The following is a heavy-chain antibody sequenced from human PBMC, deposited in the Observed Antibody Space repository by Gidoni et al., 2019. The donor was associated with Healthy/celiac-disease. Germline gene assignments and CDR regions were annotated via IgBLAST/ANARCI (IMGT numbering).Heavy chain of an antibody. CDR2: IIPIFGTA. CDR3: ALYSRTNDAFDI. J-gene: IGHJ3*02. Sequence: QVKMVQPGAEVRKPGSSVKVSCTAYGGRFSSYAISWVRQAPGQGLEWMGVIIPIFGTANYAQNFQGRVTITADESTSTAYMELSSLRSEDTAVYYCALYSRTNDAFDIWGQGTMVTVSS. D-gene: IGHD6-13*01. CDR1: GGRFSSYA. V-gene: IGHV1-69*01.